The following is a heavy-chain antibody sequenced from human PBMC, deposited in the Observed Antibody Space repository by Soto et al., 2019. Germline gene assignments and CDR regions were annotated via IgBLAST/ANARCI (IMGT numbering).Heavy chain of an antibody. V-gene: IGHV3-30*18. CDR2: MSYDGSNE. CDR3: AKDGSHNFDY. D-gene: IGHD1-26*01. CDR1: GFTFSRYA. J-gene: IGHJ4*02. Sequence: QVKLVESGGGVVQPGRSLRLSCAASGFTFSRYAMHWVRQAPGKGLEWVALMSYDGSNEYYADSVKGRFTISRDNSKNTLYLQMNSLRAEDTAVYYCAKDGSHNFDYWGQGTLVTVSS.